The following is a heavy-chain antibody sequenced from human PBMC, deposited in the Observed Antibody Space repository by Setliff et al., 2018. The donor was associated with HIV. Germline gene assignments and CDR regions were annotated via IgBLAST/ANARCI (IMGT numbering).Heavy chain of an antibody. CDR2: INPNSAIT. D-gene: IGHD3-10*01. CDR1: GHTFTGYY. Sequence: SVKVSCKTSGHTFTGYYIHWVRQAPGQGLEWMGRINPNSAITSYAQNFQGRVSMTRDTSINTAYMELNRLRSDDTAVYYCATRSLRSGELLFLGDTFDIWGQGTMVTVSS. CDR3: ATRSLRSGELLFLGDTFDI. V-gene: IGHV1-2*06. J-gene: IGHJ3*02.